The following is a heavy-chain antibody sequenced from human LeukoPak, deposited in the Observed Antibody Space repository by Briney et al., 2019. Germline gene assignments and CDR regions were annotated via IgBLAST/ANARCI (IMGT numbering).Heavy chain of an antibody. V-gene: IGHV3-11*06. J-gene: IGHJ4*02. D-gene: IGHD3-22*01. CDR1: GFTFSDYY. CDR3: AKDRTYDSSGYYTDY. Sequence: GGSLRLSCAASGFTFSDYYMSWIRQAPGKGLEWVSSISTSSSYTKYADSVKGRFTISRDNAKNSLYLQMNSLRAEDRAVYYCAKDRTYDSSGYYTDYWGQGTLVTVSS. CDR2: ISTSSSYT.